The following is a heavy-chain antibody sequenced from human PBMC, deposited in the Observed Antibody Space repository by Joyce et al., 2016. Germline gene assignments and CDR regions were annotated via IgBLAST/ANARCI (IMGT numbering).Heavy chain of an antibody. CDR1: GGSITNSRYY. CDR2: IYHSGST. CDR3: ARHTYYYGMDV. V-gene: IGHV4-39*01. J-gene: IGHJ6*02. D-gene: IGHD2/OR15-2a*01. Sequence: QVQLQESGPGLVKPSETLSLTCTVSGGSITNSRYYWAWIRQPPGKGLEWIESIYHSGSTYYNPSLKRRVTASVDTSKNQFSLKLRSVTAADTAVYYCARHTYYYGMDVWGQGTTVTVSS.